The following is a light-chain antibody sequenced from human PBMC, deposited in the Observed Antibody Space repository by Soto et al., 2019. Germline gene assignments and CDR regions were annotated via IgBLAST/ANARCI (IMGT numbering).Light chain of an antibody. V-gene: IGKV3-15*01. CDR2: LAS. CDR3: QQYNNWPPTT. CDR1: QSVSTN. J-gene: IGKJ5*01. Sequence: EIVMTQSLATLSVSPGERATLSCRASQSVSTNLAWYQQNPGQAPRLLIYLASTRAPGIPARFSGSGSGTEFTLTISSLQSEDFAVYYCQQYNNWPPTTFGQGTRLEIK.